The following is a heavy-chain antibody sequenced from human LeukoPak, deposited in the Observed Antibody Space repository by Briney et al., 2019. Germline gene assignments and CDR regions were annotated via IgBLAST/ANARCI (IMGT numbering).Heavy chain of an antibody. CDR2: ISGSGGST. Sequence: PGGTLRLSCAASGFTFSSYGMSWVRQAPGKGLEWVSAISGSGGSTYYADSVKGRFTISRDNAKNSLYLQMNSLRAEDTAVYYCAKDRAPAAGDDAFDIWGQGTMVTVSS. CDR3: AKDRAPAAGDDAFDI. J-gene: IGHJ3*02. V-gene: IGHV3-23*01. D-gene: IGHD2-2*01. CDR1: GFTFSSYG.